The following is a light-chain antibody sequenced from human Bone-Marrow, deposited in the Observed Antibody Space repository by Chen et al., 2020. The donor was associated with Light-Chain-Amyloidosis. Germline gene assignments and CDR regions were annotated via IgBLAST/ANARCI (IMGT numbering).Light chain of an antibody. CDR3: QQYGTSPLT. J-gene: IGKJ4*01. Sequence: EIVLTQSPGTLSLSPGEGANLSCRASQTISSNYLTWYQQKFGQAPRLLNYGSSSRATGIPDRCTGSGSGTDFTLTINRLEPEDFAMYYCQQYGTSPLTFGGGTKVEIK. CDR2: GSS. V-gene: IGKV3-20*01. CDR1: QTISSNY.